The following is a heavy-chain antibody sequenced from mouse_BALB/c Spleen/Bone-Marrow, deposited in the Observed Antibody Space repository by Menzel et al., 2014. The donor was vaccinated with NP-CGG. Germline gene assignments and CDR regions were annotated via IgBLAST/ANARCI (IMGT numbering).Heavy chain of an antibody. V-gene: IGHV4-1*02. CDR3: ARQGYYGKGDY. CDR1: GFDFSRYW. Sequence: EVQRVESGGGLVQPGGSLKLSCAASGFDFSRYWMSWVRQAPGKGLEWIGEINPDSSTINYTPSLKDKFIISRDNAKNTLYLQMSRVRSEDTALYYCARQGYYGKGDYWGQGTTLTVSS. J-gene: IGHJ2*01. CDR2: INPDSSTI. D-gene: IGHD2-1*01.